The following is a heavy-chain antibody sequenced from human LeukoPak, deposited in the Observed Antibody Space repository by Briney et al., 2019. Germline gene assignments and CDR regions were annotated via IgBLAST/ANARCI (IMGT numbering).Heavy chain of an antibody. V-gene: IGHV4-39*01. D-gene: IGHD3-10*01. Sequence: PSETLSLTCTVSGGSISSSSYYWGWIRQPPGKGLEWIGSIYYSGSTYYNPSLKSRVTISVDTSKNQFSLKLSSVTAADTAVYYCARHRSEVEVYYGSGSYSYYFDYWGQGTLVTVSS. CDR3: ARHRSEVEVYYGSGSYSYYFDY. CDR2: IYYSGST. CDR1: GGSISSSSYY. J-gene: IGHJ4*02.